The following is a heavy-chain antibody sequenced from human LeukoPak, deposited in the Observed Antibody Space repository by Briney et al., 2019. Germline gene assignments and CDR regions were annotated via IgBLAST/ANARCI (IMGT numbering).Heavy chain of an antibody. CDR1: GFTVSSNY. CDR3: AITVTVYYYGMDV. Sequence: PGGSLRLSCAASGFTVSSNYMSWVRQAPGKGLEWVSVIYSGGSTYYADSVKGRFTISRDNYKNTLYLQMNSLRAEDTAVYYCAITVTVYYYGMDVWGQGTTVTVSS. D-gene: IGHD4-17*01. J-gene: IGHJ6*02. CDR2: IYSGGST. V-gene: IGHV3-66*01.